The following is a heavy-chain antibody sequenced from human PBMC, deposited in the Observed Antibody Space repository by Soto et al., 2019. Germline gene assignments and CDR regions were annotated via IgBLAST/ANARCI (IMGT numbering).Heavy chain of an antibody. J-gene: IGHJ5*02. D-gene: IGHD2-2*01. CDR1: GGSISSGGYY. Sequence: SETLSLTCTVSGGSISSGGYYWSWIRQHPGKGLEWIGYIYYSGSTYYNPSLKSRVTISVDTSKNQFSLKLSSVTAADTAVYYCARATPSDIVVVPAATGEGSDWFDPWGQGTLVTVSS. CDR3: ARATPSDIVVVPAATGEGSDWFDP. V-gene: IGHV4-31*03. CDR2: IYYSGST.